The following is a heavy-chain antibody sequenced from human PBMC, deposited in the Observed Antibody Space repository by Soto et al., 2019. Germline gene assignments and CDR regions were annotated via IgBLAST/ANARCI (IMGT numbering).Heavy chain of an antibody. CDR2: ISGSGDTT. Sequence: PGGSLRLSCAAAGFTFSSYAMSWVRQAPGKGLEWVSSISGSGDTTYYADSAKGRFTISRDNSKNTLYLQMNSLRAEDTTVYYCAKIKATTTLYYFDYWGQGAPVTVSS. V-gene: IGHV3-23*01. CDR3: AKIKATTTLYYFDY. D-gene: IGHD1-7*01. J-gene: IGHJ4*02. CDR1: GFTFSSYA.